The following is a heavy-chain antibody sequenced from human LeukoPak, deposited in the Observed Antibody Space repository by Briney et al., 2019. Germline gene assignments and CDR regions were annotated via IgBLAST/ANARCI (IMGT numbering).Heavy chain of an antibody. CDR2: IYTSGST. J-gene: IGHJ3*02. CDR1: GGSISSGSYY. Sequence: SETLSLTCTVSGGSISSGSYYWSWIRQPAGKGLEWIGRIYTSGSTNYNPSLKSRVTISVDTSTNQFSLKLSSVTAADTAVYYCASQQWLVEGIAFDIWGQGTMVTVSS. D-gene: IGHD6-19*01. V-gene: IGHV4-61*02. CDR3: ASQQWLVEGIAFDI.